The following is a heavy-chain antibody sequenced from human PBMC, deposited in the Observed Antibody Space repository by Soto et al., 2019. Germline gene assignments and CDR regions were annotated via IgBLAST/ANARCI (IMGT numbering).Heavy chain of an antibody. V-gene: IGHV3-21*01. CDR2: ISSSSSYI. CDR1: GFTFSSYS. D-gene: IGHD2-2*01. Sequence: PGGSLRLSCAASGFTFSSYSMNWVRQAPGKGLEWVSSISSSSSYIYYADSVKGRFTISRDNAKNSLYLQMNSLRAEDTAVYYCARGGYCSSTSCHQYFDYWGQGTLVTVPQ. CDR3: ARGGYCSSTSCHQYFDY. J-gene: IGHJ4*02.